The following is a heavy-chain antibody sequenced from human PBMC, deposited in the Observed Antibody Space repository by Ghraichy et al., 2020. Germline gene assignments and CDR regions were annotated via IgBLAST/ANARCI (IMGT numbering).Heavy chain of an antibody. V-gene: IGHV1-2*06. Sequence: ASVKVSCKASGSTFTSSYMHWVRQAPGQGLEWMGRINPNSGGTNYAQKFQGRVTMTRDTSISTAYMELSRLRSDDTAVYYCARDLTGTWYYYYMDVWGKGTTVTVSS. CDR3: ARDLTGTWYYYYMDV. CDR1: GSTFTSSY. D-gene: IGHD1-7*01. CDR2: INPNSGGT. J-gene: IGHJ6*03.